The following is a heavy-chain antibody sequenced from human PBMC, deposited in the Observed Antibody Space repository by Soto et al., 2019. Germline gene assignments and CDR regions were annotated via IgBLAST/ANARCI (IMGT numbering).Heavy chain of an antibody. CDR2: IIPIFGTA. D-gene: IGHD5-18*01. V-gene: IGHV1-69*01. CDR1: GGTFSSYA. Sequence: QVQLVQSGAEVKKPGSSVKVSCKASGGTFSSYAISWVRQAPGQGLEWMGGIIPIFGTANYAQKFQGRVTITADESTSTAYMALSSLRSEDTAVYYCARAPGDTAMHLAYYGMDVWGQGTTVTVSS. CDR3: ARAPGDTAMHLAYYGMDV. J-gene: IGHJ6*02.